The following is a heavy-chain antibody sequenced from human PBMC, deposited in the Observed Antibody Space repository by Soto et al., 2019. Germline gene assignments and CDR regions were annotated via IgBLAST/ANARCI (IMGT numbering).Heavy chain of an antibody. CDR2: ISGSGGST. V-gene: IGHV3-23*01. J-gene: IGHJ4*02. D-gene: IGHD3-3*01. Sequence: GGSMRLSCAASGFTFSSYAMSWVRQAPGKGLEWVSAISGSGGSTYYADSVKGRFTISRDNSKNTLYLQMNSLRAEDTAVYYCAKKGSLDFWSGSSATTFDYWGQGTLVTVSS. CDR3: AKKGSLDFWSGSSATTFDY. CDR1: GFTFSSYA.